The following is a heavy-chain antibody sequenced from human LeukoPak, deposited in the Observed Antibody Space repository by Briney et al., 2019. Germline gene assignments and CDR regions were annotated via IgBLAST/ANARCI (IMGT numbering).Heavy chain of an antibody. D-gene: IGHD6-19*01. CDR3: ARDLGRYSPDYYYGMDV. Sequence: PGRSLRLSCAASGFTFSSYAMHWVRQAPGKGLEWVAVISYDGSNKYYADSVKGRFTISRDNSKNTLYLQMNSLRAEDTAVYYCARDLGRYSPDYYYGMDVWGQGTTVTVSS. V-gene: IGHV3-30-3*01. CDR1: GFTFSSYA. J-gene: IGHJ6*02. CDR2: ISYDGSNK.